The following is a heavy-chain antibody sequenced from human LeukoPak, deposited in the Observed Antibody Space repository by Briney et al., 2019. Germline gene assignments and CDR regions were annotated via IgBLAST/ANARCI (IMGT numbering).Heavy chain of an antibody. V-gene: IGHV1-69*04. CDR2: IIPILGIA. J-gene: IGHJ4*02. D-gene: IGHD6-6*01. Sequence: ASVTLSCQAAGGTFTSLAISWVRQAPGQGLEWMGRIIPILGIANYAQKFQGRVTITADKSTGTAYMELSSLRSEDTAVYYCARDGMSAVGIAARFGYWCRGPGTLVTVSS. CDR1: GGTFTSLA. CDR3: ARDGMSAVGIAARFGYWC.